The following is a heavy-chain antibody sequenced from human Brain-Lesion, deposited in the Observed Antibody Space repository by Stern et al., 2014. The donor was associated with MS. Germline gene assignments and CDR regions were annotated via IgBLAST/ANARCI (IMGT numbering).Heavy chain of an antibody. J-gene: IGHJ4*02. CDR2: MSYDGSDK. V-gene: IGHV3-30*17. D-gene: IGHD4-17*01. CDR3: ARGGAVTTSDYYLDY. Sequence: VQLVESGGGVVQPGRPLRLSCAASGFTFSYHAMHWVRQAPGKGLEWVALMSYDGSDKNDADSVKGRFTISRDNSRNTLYLQMNSLRVDDTAVYYCARGGAVTTSDYYLDYWGQGSLVTVSS. CDR1: GFTFSYHA.